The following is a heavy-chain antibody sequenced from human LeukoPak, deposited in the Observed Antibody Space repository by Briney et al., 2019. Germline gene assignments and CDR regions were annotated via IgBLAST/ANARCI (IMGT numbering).Heavy chain of an antibody. D-gene: IGHD2-15*01. V-gene: IGHV3-9*01. CDR3: AKSVTHCSGGSCSPLGYNWFDP. J-gene: IGHJ5*02. CDR2: ISWNSGSI. CDR1: GFTFDDYA. Sequence: GGSLRLSCAASGFTFDDYAMHWVRQAPGKGLEWVSGISWNSGSIGYADSVKGRFTISRDNAKNSLYLQMNSLRAEDTALYYCAKSVTHCSGGSCSPLGYNWFDPWGQGTLVTVSS.